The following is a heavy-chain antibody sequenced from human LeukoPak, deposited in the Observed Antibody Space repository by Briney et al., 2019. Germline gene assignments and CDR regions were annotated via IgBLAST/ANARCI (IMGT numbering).Heavy chain of an antibody. CDR1: GYTFTGYY. D-gene: IGHD3-22*01. J-gene: IGHJ4*02. Sequence: ASVKVSCKASGYTFTGYYMHWVRQAPGQGLEWMGWINPNSGGTNYAQKFQGRVTMTRDTSISTACMELSRLRSDDTAVYYCATTPYYYDSSGYAFDYWGQGTLVTVSS. CDR3: ATTPYYYDSSGYAFDY. CDR2: INPNSGGT. V-gene: IGHV1-2*02.